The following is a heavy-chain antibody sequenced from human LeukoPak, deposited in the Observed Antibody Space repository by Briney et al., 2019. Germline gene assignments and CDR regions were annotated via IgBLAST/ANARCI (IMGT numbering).Heavy chain of an antibody. CDR1: GFTFSSYS. D-gene: IGHD2-8*01. CDR3: ARDEGYCTSGVCLDGY. Sequence: PGGSLRLSCAASGFTFSSYSMNWVRQAPGKGLEWVSSISSSSSYIYYADSVKGRFTISRDNAKNSLYLQMNSLRAEDTAVYYCARDEGYCTSGVCLDGYWGQGTLVTVSS. V-gene: IGHV3-21*01. CDR2: ISSSSSYI. J-gene: IGHJ4*02.